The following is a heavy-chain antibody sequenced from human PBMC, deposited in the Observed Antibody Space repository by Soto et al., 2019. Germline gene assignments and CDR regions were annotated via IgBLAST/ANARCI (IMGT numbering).Heavy chain of an antibody. D-gene: IGHD3-22*01. CDR3: ARGDYDSSGYYVFDY. V-gene: IGHV4-59*01. Sequence: PSETLSLTCTVSGGSISSYYWSWIRQPPGKGLEWIGYIYYSGSTNYNPSLKSRVTISVDTSKNQFSLKLSSVTAADTAAYYCARGDYDSSGYYVFDYWGQGTLVTVSS. J-gene: IGHJ4*02. CDR1: GGSISSYY. CDR2: IYYSGST.